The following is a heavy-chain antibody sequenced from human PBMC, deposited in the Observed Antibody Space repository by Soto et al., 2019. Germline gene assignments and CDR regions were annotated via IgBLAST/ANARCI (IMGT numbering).Heavy chain of an antibody. CDR2: TSYDGKNK. V-gene: IGHV3-30*04. D-gene: IGHD6-13*01. CDR3: ARERAIAATGIFYY. J-gene: IGHJ4*02. CDR1: GLTFSNFV. Sequence: QVQLVESGGGVVQPGGSLRLSCAASGLTFSNFVMQWVRQAPGKGLEWVAATSYDGKNKDYADSVKGRFTISRDNSKNTVYLQMNSLRHEDTAVYFCARERAIAATGIFYYWGQGTLVTVSS.